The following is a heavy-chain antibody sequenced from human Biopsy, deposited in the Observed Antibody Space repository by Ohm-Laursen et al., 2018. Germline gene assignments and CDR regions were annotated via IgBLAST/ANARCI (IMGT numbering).Heavy chain of an antibody. Sequence: TQTLTLTCSFSGFSLSARGMCVSWIRQAPGKSLEWLACVDWDDYKDYSASLQTKLSISKDTSNDQVVLTVTNMDPVDTATYYCAHVFEGYFQHWGQGTLVTVSS. CDR3: AHVFEGYFQH. J-gene: IGHJ1*01. V-gene: IGHV2-70*12. CDR2: VDWDDYK. CDR1: GFSLSARGMC.